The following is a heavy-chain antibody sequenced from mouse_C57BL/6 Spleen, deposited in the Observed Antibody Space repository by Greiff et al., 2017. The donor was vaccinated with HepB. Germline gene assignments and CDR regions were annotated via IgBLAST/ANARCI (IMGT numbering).Heavy chain of an antibody. CDR3: ARSGGSYSNYVQEYYFDY. J-gene: IGHJ2*01. CDR1: GYTFTSYW. CDR2: INPSSGYT. D-gene: IGHD2-5*01. V-gene: IGHV1-7*01. Sequence: VQLQQSGAELAKPGASVKLSCKASGYTFTSYWMHWVKQRPGQGLEWIGYINPSSGYTKYNQKFKDKATLTADKSSSTAYMQLSSLTYEDSAVYYCARSGGSYSNYVQEYYFDYWGQGTTLTVSS.